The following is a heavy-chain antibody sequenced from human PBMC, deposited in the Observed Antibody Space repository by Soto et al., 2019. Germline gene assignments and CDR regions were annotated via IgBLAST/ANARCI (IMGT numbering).Heavy chain of an antibody. CDR2: ISAYNGNT. J-gene: IGHJ5*02. V-gene: IGHV1-18*01. CDR1: GYTFTSYG. CDR3: ARVVGSRYQRRNWFDP. D-gene: IGHD2-2*01. Sequence: ASVKVSCKASGYTFTSYGISWVRQAPGQGLEWMGWISAYNGNTNYAQKLQGRVTMTTDTSTSTAYMELRSLGSDDTAVYYCARVVGSRYQRRNWFDPWGQGTLVTVSS.